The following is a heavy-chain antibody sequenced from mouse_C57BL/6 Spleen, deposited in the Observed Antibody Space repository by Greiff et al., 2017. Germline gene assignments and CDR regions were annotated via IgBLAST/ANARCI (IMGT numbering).Heavy chain of an antibody. CDR1: GFTFSSYG. J-gene: IGHJ2*01. CDR2: ISSGGSYT. V-gene: IGHV5-6*01. Sequence: DVHLVESGGDLVKPGGSLKLSCAASGFTFSSYGMSWVRQTPDKRLEWVATISSGGSYTYYPDSVKGRFTISRDNAKNTLYLQMSSLKSEDTAMYYCARQLASFDYWGQGTTLTVSS. CDR3: ARQLASFDY.